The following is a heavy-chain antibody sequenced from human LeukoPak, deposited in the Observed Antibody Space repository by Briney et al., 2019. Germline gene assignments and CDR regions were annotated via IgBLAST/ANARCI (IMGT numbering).Heavy chain of an antibody. Sequence: SETLSLTCTVSGGSISSSSYYWGWIRQPPGKGLEWIGSIYYSGSTYYNPSLKSRVTISVDTSKNQFSLKLSSVTAADTAVYYCARGPVLWSWGQGTLVTVSS. CDR3: ARGPVLWS. D-gene: IGHD3-10*01. CDR1: GGSISSSSYY. CDR2: IYYSGST. V-gene: IGHV4-39*01. J-gene: IGHJ5*02.